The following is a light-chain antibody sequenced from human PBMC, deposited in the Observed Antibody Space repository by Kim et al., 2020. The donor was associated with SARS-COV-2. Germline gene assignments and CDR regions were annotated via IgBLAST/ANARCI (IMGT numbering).Light chain of an antibody. Sequence: GQSIPISCSGTSSDVGGYDYVSWYQQHPGKAPKLMIYGVSNRPSGVSSRFSGSKSGNTASLTISGLQAQDEADYYCCSYTSSSTRVFGSGTKVTVL. CDR1: SSDVGGYDY. V-gene: IGLV2-14*03. CDR3: CSYTSSSTRV. J-gene: IGLJ1*01. CDR2: GVS.